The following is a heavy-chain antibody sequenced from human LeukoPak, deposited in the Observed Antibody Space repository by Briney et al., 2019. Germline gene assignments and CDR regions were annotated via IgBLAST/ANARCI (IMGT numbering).Heavy chain of an antibody. V-gene: IGHV3-7*01. D-gene: IGHD2-8*01. CDR2: MNLDGSEK. CDR3: ARDATYCTNGVCYTRFDY. Sequence: GGSLRLSWAAAGFTFTSHWMSWVRQAPGKGLEWVARMNLDGSEKYYVDSVKGRFTISRDNAKTSLYLEMNSLRAEDTAVYYCARDATYCTNGVCYTRFDYWGQGTLVTVSS. CDR1: GFTFTSHW. J-gene: IGHJ4*02.